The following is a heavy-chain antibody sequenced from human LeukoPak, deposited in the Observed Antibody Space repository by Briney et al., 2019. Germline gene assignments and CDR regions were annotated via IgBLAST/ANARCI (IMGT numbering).Heavy chain of an antibody. CDR1: GFIFDDYA. CDR3: ARAQWELRGFNY. J-gene: IGHJ4*02. V-gene: IGHV3-20*04. D-gene: IGHD1-26*01. CDR2: INWNGGST. Sequence: GGSLRLSCAASGFIFDDYAMSWVRQAPGKGLEWVSGINWNGGSTGYADSVKGRFTISRDNAKNSLYLQMNSLRAKDTALYYCARAQWELRGFNYWGQGTLVTVSS.